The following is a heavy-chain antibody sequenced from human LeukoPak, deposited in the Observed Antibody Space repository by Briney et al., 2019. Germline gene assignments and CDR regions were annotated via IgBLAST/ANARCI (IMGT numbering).Heavy chain of an antibody. J-gene: IGHJ5*02. V-gene: IGHV3-7*03. CDR2: IKQDGSEK. CDR3: ARVPHCSGTSCYRIWFDP. Sequence: ETLSLTCAVSGGSISSSNWWSWVRQAPGKGLEWVANIKQDGSEKYYVDSVKGRFTISRDNAKNSLYLQMNSLRAEDTAVYYCARVPHCSGTSCYRIWFDPWGQGTLVTVSS. CDR1: GGSISSSNW. D-gene: IGHD2-2*01.